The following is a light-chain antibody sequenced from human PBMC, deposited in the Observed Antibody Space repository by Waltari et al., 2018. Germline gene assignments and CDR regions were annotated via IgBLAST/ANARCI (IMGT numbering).Light chain of an antibody. CDR3: LQDYNYPWT. J-gene: IGKJ1*01. CDR2: WAS. V-gene: IGKV4-1*01. Sequence: DIVMTQSPDSLAVSLGERATINCKSSQSVLFSLNNKNYLAWYQQKPGKPPKLLIYWASTRESGVPDRFSGSESGTDFNLTISSLQPEDFATYYCLQDYNYPWTFGQGTKVEIK. CDR1: QSVLFSLNNKNY.